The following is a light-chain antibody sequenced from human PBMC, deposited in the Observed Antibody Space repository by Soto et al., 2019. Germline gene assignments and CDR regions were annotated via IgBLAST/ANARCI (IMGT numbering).Light chain of an antibody. V-gene: IGKV3-20*01. J-gene: IGKJ3*01. CDR3: QQYGNSPFT. Sequence: PGDRATLTCRASQSVSSSYLAWYQQKPGQAPRLLIYGASSRATGIPDRFSGSGSGTDFSLTISRLEPEDFAVYYCQQYGNSPFTFGPGTKVDLK. CDR2: GAS. CDR1: QSVSSSY.